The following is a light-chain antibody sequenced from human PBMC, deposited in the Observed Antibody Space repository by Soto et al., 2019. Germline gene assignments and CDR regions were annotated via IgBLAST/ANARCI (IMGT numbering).Light chain of an antibody. CDR3: QVWDSSSDPWV. CDR1: NIGSKS. V-gene: IGLV3-21*02. Sequence: SYELTQPPSVSVAPGQTARITCGGNNIGSKSVHWYQQKPGQAPVLVVYDDSDRPSGSPERFSGSNSGNTGTLSISRGESGDEADYYCQVWDSSSDPWVVGEGTQLTVL. J-gene: IGLJ3*02. CDR2: DDS.